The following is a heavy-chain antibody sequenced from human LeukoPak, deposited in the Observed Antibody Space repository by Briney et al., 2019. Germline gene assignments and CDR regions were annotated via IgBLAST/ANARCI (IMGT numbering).Heavy chain of an antibody. D-gene: IGHD3-22*01. Sequence: PGGSLRLSCAASGFTFSSYSMNWVRQAPGKGLEWASYISSISSSSTYYADSVKGRFTISRDNAKNTLYLQMNSLRVEDTAVYYCVRTHSSGYYYFDSWGQGTLVTVSS. J-gene: IGHJ4*02. CDR3: VRTHSSGYYYFDS. V-gene: IGHV3-48*04. CDR2: ISSISSSST. CDR1: GFTFSSYS.